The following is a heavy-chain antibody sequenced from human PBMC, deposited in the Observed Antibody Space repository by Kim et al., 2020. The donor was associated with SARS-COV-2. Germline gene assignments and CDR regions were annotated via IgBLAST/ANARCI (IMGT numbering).Heavy chain of an antibody. CDR2: INPNSGGT. Sequence: ASVKVSCKASGYTFTGYYMHWVRQAPGKGLEWMGWINPNSGGTNYAQKFQGRVTMTRDTSISTAYMELSRLRSDDTAVYYCARDMVRGVRHYFDYWGQGTLVTVSS. V-gene: IGHV1-2*02. CDR1: GYTFTGYY. CDR3: ARDMVRGVRHYFDY. J-gene: IGHJ4*02. D-gene: IGHD3-10*01.